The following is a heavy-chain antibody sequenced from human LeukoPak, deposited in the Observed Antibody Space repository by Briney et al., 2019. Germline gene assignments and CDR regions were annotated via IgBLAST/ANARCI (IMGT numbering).Heavy chain of an antibody. CDR3: ARGPSYSSSWYHYYYYMDV. Sequence: ASVKVSCKASGYTFTSYDINWVRQATGQGLEWMGWMNPNSGNTGYAQKFQGRVTITRNTSISTAYMELSSLRSEDTAVYYCARGPSYSSSWYHYYYYMDVWGKGTTVTVSS. CDR2: MNPNSGNT. V-gene: IGHV1-8*03. CDR1: GYTFTSYD. J-gene: IGHJ6*03. D-gene: IGHD6-13*01.